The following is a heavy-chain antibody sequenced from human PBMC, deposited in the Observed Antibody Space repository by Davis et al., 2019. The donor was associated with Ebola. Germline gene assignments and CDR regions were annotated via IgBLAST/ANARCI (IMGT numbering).Heavy chain of an antibody. Sequence: GESLKISCAASGFTVSSNYMSWVRQAPGKGLEWVSVIYSGGSTYYVDSVRGRFTVSRDNSKNTLYLQMNSLRPDDTAVYYCARGGYFGLGTYYNAAPFYYWGQGTLVTVSS. D-gene: IGHD3-10*01. CDR2: IYSGGST. J-gene: IGHJ4*02. V-gene: IGHV3-53*05. CDR3: ARGGYFGLGTYYNAAPFYY. CDR1: GFTVSSNY.